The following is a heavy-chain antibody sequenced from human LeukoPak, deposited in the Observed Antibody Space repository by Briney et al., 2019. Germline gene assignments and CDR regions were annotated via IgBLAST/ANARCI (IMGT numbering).Heavy chain of an antibody. D-gene: IGHD3-22*01. V-gene: IGHV3-7*01. CDR3: ARVRYYDSSGNYYYYGMDV. J-gene: IGHJ6*02. CDR1: GFTFSTYW. CDR2: IKRDGSEK. Sequence: GGSLRLSCAASGFTFSTYWMSWVRQAPGKGLEWVANIKRDGSEKYYVDSVKGRFTISRDNAKNSLYLQVNSLRAEDTAVYYCARVRYYDSSGNYYYYGMDVWGQGTTVTVSS.